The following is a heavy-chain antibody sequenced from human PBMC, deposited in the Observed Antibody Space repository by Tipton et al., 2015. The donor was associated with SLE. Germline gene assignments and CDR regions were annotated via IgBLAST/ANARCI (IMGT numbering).Heavy chain of an antibody. Sequence: TLSLTCAVYGGSFSGYYWSWIRQPPGKGLEWIGEINHSGSTNYNPSLKSRVTISVDTSKNQFSLKLSSVTAADTAVYYCARGYDSSGYPLTYFDYWGQGTIVTVSS. J-gene: IGHJ4*02. D-gene: IGHD3-22*01. CDR2: INHSGST. CDR3: ARGYDSSGYPLTYFDY. V-gene: IGHV4-34*01. CDR1: GGSFSGYY.